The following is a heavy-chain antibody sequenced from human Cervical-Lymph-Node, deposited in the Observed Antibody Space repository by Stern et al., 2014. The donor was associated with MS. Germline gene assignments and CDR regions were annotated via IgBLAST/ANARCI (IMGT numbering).Heavy chain of an antibody. J-gene: IGHJ4*02. Sequence: VQLVESGPGLVKPSQTLTLTCTVSGSSITSGGYYWAWIRQHPRKGLEWIGNIQYSGTPDSNPSRQSRVTISIDPFKNQLSLKLRSATAADTAVYHCARGIRAVWGFGERGAYFDYWGQGALVTVSS. V-gene: IGHV4-31*03. CDR3: ARGIRAVWGFGERGAYFDY. CDR1: GSSITSGGYY. D-gene: IGHD3-10*01. CDR2: IQYSGTP.